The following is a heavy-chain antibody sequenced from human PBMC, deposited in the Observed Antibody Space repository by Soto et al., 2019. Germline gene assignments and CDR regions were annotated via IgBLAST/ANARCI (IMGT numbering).Heavy chain of an antibody. CDR2: INGDGSST. CDR1: GFMFSNYW. J-gene: IGHJ4*02. D-gene: IGHD4-17*01. V-gene: IGHV3-74*01. Sequence: GGSLRLSCAASGFMFSNYWMLWVRQAPGKGLMWVSRINGDGSSTSYADSVKGRFTISRDNAKNTLYMEMSSLRAEDTALYYCARELGNGVLPLDYWGQGALVTVSS. CDR3: ARELGNGVLPLDY.